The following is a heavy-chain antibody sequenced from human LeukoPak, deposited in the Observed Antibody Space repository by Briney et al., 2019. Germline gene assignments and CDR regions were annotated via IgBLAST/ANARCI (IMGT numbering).Heavy chain of an antibody. V-gene: IGHV3-43*02. D-gene: IGHD1-26*01. Sequence: GGSLRLSCEASGFTFDAYAMHWVRQAPGKGLEWVSLINKDGSATYYADSVKGRFTISRDNSKNSLYLQMNSLRSEDTALYYCATWAFYHSLDVWGQGTTVTV. CDR2: INKDGSAT. CDR1: GFTFDAYA. CDR3: ATWAFYHSLDV. J-gene: IGHJ6*02.